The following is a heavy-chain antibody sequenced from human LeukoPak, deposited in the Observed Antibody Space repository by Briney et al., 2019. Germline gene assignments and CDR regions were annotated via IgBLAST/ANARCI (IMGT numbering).Heavy chain of an antibody. D-gene: IGHD3-22*01. Sequence: SETLSLTCAVYGGSFSGYYWSWIRQPPGKGLEWLGEINHSGSTNYNPSLKSRVTISVDTSKNQFSLKLSSVTAADTAVYYCARGRYYDSSGYTNFDYWGQGTLVTVSS. CDR1: GGSFSGYY. V-gene: IGHV4-34*01. J-gene: IGHJ4*02. CDR3: ARGRYYDSSGYTNFDY. CDR2: INHSGST.